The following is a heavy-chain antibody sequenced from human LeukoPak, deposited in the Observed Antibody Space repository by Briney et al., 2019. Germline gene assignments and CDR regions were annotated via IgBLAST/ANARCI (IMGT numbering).Heavy chain of an antibody. CDR3: ARDYYDDSSGYVPGDY. CDR2: INPNSGGT. D-gene: IGHD3-22*01. J-gene: IGHJ4*02. CDR1: GYTFTGYY. V-gene: IGHV1-2*02. Sequence: ASVKVSCKASGYTFTGYYMHWVRQAPGQGLEWMGWINPNSGGTNYAQKFQGRVTMTRDTSISTAYMELSRLRSDDTAVYYCARDYYDDSSGYVPGDYWGQGTLVTVSS.